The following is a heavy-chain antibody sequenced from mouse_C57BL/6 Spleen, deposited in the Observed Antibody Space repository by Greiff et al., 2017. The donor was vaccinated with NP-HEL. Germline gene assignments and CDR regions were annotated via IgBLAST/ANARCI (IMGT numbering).Heavy chain of an antibody. Sequence: QVQLQQSGPGLVQPSPSLSITCTVSGFSLTSYGVHWVRQSPGQGLEWLGVIWRGGSTAYNAAFMSRLSITKDNSKSQVFFKMNSLQADDTAIYYCAKNRDDYDGFAYWGPGTLVTVSA. D-gene: IGHD2-4*01. CDR2: IWRGGST. CDR1: GFSLTSYG. V-gene: IGHV2-5*01. CDR3: AKNRDDYDGFAY. J-gene: IGHJ3*01.